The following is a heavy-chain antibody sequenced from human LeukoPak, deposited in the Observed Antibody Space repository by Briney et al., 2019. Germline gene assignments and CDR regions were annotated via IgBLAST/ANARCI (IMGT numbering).Heavy chain of an antibody. CDR2: ISSSGSTI. V-gene: IGHV3-11*01. Sequence: GGALRLSCAACGFTFSDYYMSWIRQAPGKGLEWVSYISSSGSTIYYADSVKGRFTISRDNAKNSLYLQMNSLRAEDTAVYYCARDRTYYDSSGYLVDYWGQGTLVTVSS. D-gene: IGHD3-22*01. J-gene: IGHJ4*02. CDR3: ARDRTYYDSSGYLVDY. CDR1: GFTFSDYY.